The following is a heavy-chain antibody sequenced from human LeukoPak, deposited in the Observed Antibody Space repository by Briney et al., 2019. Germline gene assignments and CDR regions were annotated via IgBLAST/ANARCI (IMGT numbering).Heavy chain of an antibody. Sequence: GASVKVSCKASGYTFTSYYMHWVRQAPGQGLEWMGIINPSGGSTSYAQKFQGRVTMTRDTSTSTVYMELSSLRSEDTAVYYCARAQQQLVRKGKVFDYWGQGTLVTVSS. D-gene: IGHD6-13*01. CDR1: GYTFTSYY. CDR2: INPSGGST. V-gene: IGHV1-46*01. CDR3: ARAQQQLVRKGKVFDY. J-gene: IGHJ4*02.